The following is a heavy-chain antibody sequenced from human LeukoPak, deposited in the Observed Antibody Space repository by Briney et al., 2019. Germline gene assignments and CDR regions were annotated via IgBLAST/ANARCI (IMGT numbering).Heavy chain of an antibody. J-gene: IGHJ5*02. CDR2: ISSSSSYT. D-gene: IGHD6-19*01. CDR3: ARDMEVAGTGLFDP. V-gene: IGHV3-11*06. CDR1: GFPLSDYY. Sequence: GGSLSLLCAASGFPLSDYYMRWLRQAPGEAVEGVSYISSSSSYTNYADSEKGRFNISRDNAKNSLYLQMNSLRAEDTAGYDCARDMEVAGTGLFDPWGQGTLVSVSS.